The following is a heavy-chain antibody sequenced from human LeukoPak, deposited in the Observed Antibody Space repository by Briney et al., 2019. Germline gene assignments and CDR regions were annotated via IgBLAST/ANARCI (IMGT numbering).Heavy chain of an antibody. CDR2: ISYDGSNK. CDR3: ARNYYYRFDY. CDR1: GFTFSSYA. V-gene: IGHV3-30*01. Sequence: PGRSLRLSCAASGFTFSSYAMHWVRQAPGKGLEWVAVISYDGSNKYYADSVKGRFTISRDNSKNTLYLQMNSLRAEDTAVYFCARNYYYRFDYWGQGTLVAVSS. D-gene: IGHD3-10*01. J-gene: IGHJ4*02.